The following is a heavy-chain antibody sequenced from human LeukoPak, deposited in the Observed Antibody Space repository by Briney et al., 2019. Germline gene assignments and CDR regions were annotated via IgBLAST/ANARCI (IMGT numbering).Heavy chain of an antibody. CDR2: INPSGGST. J-gene: IGHJ6*03. V-gene: IGHV1-46*01. CDR1: GYTFTVYY. Sequence: ASVKVSCKASGYTFTVYYMHWVRQAPGQGLEWMGIINPSGGSTSYAQKFQGRVTMTRDMSTSTVYMELSSLRSEDTAVYYCARGEKQQLKAYYYYYMDVWGKGTTVTVSS. D-gene: IGHD6-13*01. CDR3: ARGEKQQLKAYYYYYMDV.